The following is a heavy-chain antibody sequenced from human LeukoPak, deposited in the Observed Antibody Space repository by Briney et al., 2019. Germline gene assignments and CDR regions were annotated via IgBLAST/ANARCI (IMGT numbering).Heavy chain of an antibody. J-gene: IGHJ4*02. D-gene: IGHD3-16*01. CDR3: ARTPQGGSYYDY. CDR2: IKSKTDGGTT. Sequence: GGSLRLSCAASGFTFSNAWMSWVRQAPGKGLEWVGRIKSKTDGGTTDYAAPVKGRFTISRDDSKNTLYLQMNSLRAEDTAVYYCARTPQGGSYYDYWGQGTLVTVSS. CDR1: GFTFSNAW. V-gene: IGHV3-15*01.